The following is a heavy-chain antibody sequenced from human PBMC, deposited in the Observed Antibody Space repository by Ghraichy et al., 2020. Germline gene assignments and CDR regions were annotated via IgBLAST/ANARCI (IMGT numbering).Heavy chain of an antibody. CDR2: ISAGGTTT. J-gene: IGHJ5*02. D-gene: IGHD2-15*01. CDR1: GFSFSNYV. CDR3: AKAWGNCSGGTCPSYNWFDP. V-gene: IGHV3-23*01. Sequence: GGSLRLSCAASGFSFSNYVLTWVRQAPGKGLEWVSTISAGGTTTYYADSVKGRFTISRDNSQNTLYLQMNSLRVEDTAVYYCAKAWGNCSGGTCPSYNWFDPWGQRTLVTVSS.